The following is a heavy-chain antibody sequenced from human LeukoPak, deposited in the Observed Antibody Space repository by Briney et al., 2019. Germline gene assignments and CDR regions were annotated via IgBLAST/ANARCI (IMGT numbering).Heavy chain of an antibody. D-gene: IGHD1-26*01. Sequence: ASVKVSCKASGYTFISYDINWVRQAPGQGLEWMGWLNPDSGGTQYAQKFQGRVTMTRDTSIRTAYMELSRLRSDDTAVYYCASDSRRFGIVGAQEGFQHWGQGTLVTVSS. CDR3: ASDSRRFGIVGAQEGFQH. J-gene: IGHJ1*01. CDR1: GYTFISYD. CDR2: LNPDSGGT. V-gene: IGHV1-2*02.